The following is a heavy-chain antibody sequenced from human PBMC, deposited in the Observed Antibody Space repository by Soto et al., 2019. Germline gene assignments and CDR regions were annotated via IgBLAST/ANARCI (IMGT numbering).Heavy chain of an antibody. CDR3: AREGGVMVSAPPPYYYYGMDV. CDR1: GFTFSSYE. V-gene: IGHV3-48*03. Sequence: EVQLVESGGGLVQPGGSLRLSCAASGFTFSSYEMNWVRQAQGKVLEWVSYISSSGSTIYYADSVKGRITISRDNDKKSLSLQMNSLRAEDTAVYYCAREGGVMVSAPPPYYYYGMDVWGKGTTVTVSS. D-gene: IGHD2-8*01. J-gene: IGHJ6*04. CDR2: ISSSGSTI.